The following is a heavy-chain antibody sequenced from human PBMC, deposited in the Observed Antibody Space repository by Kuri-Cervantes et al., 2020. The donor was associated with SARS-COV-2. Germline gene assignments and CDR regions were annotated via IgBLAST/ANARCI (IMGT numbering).Heavy chain of an antibody. D-gene: IGHD3-10*01. CDR3: ATGFGEPMDFDY. CDR2: IRTHNGDT. J-gene: IGHJ4*02. V-gene: IGHV1-18*01. CDR1: GYTFTTYG. Sequence: ASVMVSCKASGYTFTTYGISRVRQAPGQGLEWMGWIRTHNGDTKYAQSVASRVTMTTDTATTTAYMVLRSLRFDETVMYFCATGFGEPMDFDYWGQGTLVTVSS.